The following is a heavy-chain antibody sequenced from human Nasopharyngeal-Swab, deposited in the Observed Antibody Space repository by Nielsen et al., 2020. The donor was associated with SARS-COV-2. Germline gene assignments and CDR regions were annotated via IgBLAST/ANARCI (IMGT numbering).Heavy chain of an antibody. CDR3: ARGSIVSSYYHYMDV. CDR1: GFTVSSNY. D-gene: IGHD3-16*02. CDR2: FYSGGTT. Sequence: GESLKISCAASGFTVSSNYMHWVRQAPGEGLEWVSAFYSGGTTYYADSVKGRVTISRDNSNNTVYLQMNSLRAEDTAVYYCARGSIVSSYYHYMDVWGKGTTVTVSS. J-gene: IGHJ6*03. V-gene: IGHV3-66*01.